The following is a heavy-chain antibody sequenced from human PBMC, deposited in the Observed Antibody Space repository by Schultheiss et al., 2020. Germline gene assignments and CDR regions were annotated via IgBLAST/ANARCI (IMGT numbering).Heavy chain of an antibody. CDR1: GGSISSSSYY. CDR3: AREFSAVAGVSPGY. CDR2: IYYSGST. J-gene: IGHJ4*02. D-gene: IGHD6-19*01. V-gene: IGHV4-39*02. Sequence: SETLSLTCTVSGGSISSSSYYWGWIRQPPGKGLEWIGYIYYSGSTYYNPSLKSRVTISVDTSKNQFSLKLSSVTAADTAVYYCAREFSAVAGVSPGYWGQGTLVTVSS.